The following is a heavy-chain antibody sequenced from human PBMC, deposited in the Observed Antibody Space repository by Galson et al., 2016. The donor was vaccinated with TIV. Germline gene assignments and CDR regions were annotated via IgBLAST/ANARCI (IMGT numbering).Heavy chain of an antibody. CDR1: GFSLSTSGVG. V-gene: IGHV2-5*02. D-gene: IGHD2-8*02. Sequence: PALVKPTQTLTLTCTFSGFSLSTSGVGVGWIRQPPGKALEWLALIYWDDDKRYSPSLKSRLTITKDTAKNHVVLTMTNMDPVDTATYHFAHFHSQAWESHYIDTGADDSCDIWGQGTMVTVSS. J-gene: IGHJ3*02. CDR3: AHFHSQAWESHYIDTGADDSCDI. CDR2: IYWDDDK.